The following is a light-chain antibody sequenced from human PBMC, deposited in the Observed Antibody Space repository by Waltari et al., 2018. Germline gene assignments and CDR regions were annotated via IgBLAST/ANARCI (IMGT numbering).Light chain of an antibody. J-gene: IGKJ1*01. CDR1: QNVSST. Sequence: SCRASQNVSSTLAWNQRKPGQAPRLLIYDASSRATGIPDRFSGSGSWTDFSLTISRLEPEGFAVYYCQKYGTLPATFGQGTKVEIK. CDR3: QKYGTLPAT. V-gene: IGKV3-20*01. CDR2: DAS.